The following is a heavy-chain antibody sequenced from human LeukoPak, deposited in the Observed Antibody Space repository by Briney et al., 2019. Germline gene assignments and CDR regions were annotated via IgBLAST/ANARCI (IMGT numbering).Heavy chain of an antibody. J-gene: IGHJ6*03. D-gene: IGHD5-24*01. Sequence: GESLKISCQASGFSFVNYWLAWVRAVPGKGLEWMGIIYPGDFQIRYSPSFQGQVIISADTSISTAYLQWSSLRASDTAVYYCARGAEVEMGTITDYHYYMDVWGEGTAVTVSS. CDR2: IYPGDFQI. CDR3: ARGAEVEMGTITDYHYYMDV. CDR1: GFSFVNYW. V-gene: IGHV5-51*01.